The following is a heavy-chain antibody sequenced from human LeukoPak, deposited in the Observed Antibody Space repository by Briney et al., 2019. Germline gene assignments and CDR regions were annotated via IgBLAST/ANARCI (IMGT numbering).Heavy chain of an antibody. CDR1: GFMFSNYY. CDR3: ARGGYGHNMDV. D-gene: IGHD3-10*01. Sequence: GGSLRLSCVGSGFMFSNYYMYWVRQAPGKGLVWVSRIKDAGIDTIYADSVKGRFTVSRDNAKNTVYLQMSSLRAEDTAVYYCARGGYGHNMDVWGEGTTVTVSS. J-gene: IGHJ6*03. V-gene: IGHV3-74*01. CDR2: IKDAGIDT.